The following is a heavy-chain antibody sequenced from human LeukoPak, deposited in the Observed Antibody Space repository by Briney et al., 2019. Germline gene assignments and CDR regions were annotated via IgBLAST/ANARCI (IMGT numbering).Heavy chain of an antibody. V-gene: IGHV4-59*01. D-gene: IGHD3-22*01. J-gene: IGHJ6*02. CDR2: IYYSGST. CDR1: GGSISSYY. Sequence: SETLSLTCTVSGGSISSYYWSWIRQPPGKCLEWIGYIYYSGSTNYNPSLKSRVTISVDTSKNQFSLKLSSVTAADTAVYYCARVSSDSSGYYWTYYYYGMDVWGQGTTVTVSS. CDR3: ARVSSDSSGYYWTYYYYGMDV.